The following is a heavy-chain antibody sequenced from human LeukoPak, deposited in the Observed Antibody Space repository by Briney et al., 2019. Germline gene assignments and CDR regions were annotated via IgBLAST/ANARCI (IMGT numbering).Heavy chain of an antibody. V-gene: IGHV3-23*01. D-gene: IGHD1-26*01. CDR1: GFTFSRYG. CDR2: ISGSGDST. J-gene: IGHJ4*02. Sequence: GGTLRLSCAASGFTFSRYGMIWVRQAPGKGLEWVSIISGSGDSTYYTDSVKGRFTISRDNSKNTLYLQMNSLRAEDTAIYYCAKDRGRSGSYSPADYWGQGSLVTVSS. CDR3: AKDRGRSGSYSPADY.